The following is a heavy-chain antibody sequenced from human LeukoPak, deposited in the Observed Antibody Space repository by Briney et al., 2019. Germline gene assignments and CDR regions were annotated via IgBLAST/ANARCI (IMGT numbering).Heavy chain of an antibody. J-gene: IGHJ5*02. CDR2: VYTSGTT. D-gene: IGHD3-16*01. V-gene: IGHV4-4*07. CDR3: ARRSVGYP. Sequence: SETLSHTSTVSGGELGNDRSRRARQPAGKGLEWIGRVYTSGTTSFKPSLQSRVTMSLDTSKNQFYLMLSSVTAADTAVYYCARRSVGYP. CDR1: GGELGNDR.